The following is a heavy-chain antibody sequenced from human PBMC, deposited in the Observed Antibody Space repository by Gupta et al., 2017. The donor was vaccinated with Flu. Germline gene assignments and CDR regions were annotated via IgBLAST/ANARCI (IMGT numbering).Heavy chain of an antibody. J-gene: IGHJ6*02. V-gene: IGHV1-69*02. CDR3: ARATVSGTKPYSTNYYYYGRDV. CDR2: IIPILGIA. CDR1: GGTFSSYT. Sequence: QVQLVQSGAEVKKPGSSVTVSCTASGGTFSSYTISWVRQAPGQGLEWMGRIIPILGIADYAQKFQGRVTITAEKSTSTAYMELSSLRSEDTAGYYCARATVSGTKPYSTNYYYYGRDVWGQGTTVTVSS. D-gene: IGHD6-13*01.